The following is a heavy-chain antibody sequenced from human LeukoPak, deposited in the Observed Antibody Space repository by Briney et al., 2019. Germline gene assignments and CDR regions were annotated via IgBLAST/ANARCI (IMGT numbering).Heavy chain of an antibody. Sequence: SETLSLTCTVSGYSISSGYYWGWIRQPPGKGLVWIGGIYHSGSTYYNPSLKSRVTISVDTSKNQFSLKLSSVTAADTAVYYCARERTYYYDSSGYEQDHTFDYWGQGTLVTVSS. D-gene: IGHD3-22*01. CDR3: ARERTYYYDSSGYEQDHTFDY. CDR2: IYHSGST. V-gene: IGHV4-38-2*02. J-gene: IGHJ4*02. CDR1: GYSISSGYY.